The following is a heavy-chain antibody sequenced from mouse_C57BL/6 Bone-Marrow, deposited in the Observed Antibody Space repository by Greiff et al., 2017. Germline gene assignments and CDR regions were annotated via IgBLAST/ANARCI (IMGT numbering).Heavy chain of an antibody. V-gene: IGHV14-4*01. CDR2: IDPENGDT. Sequence: VQLQQSGAELVRPGASVKLSCTASGFNIKDDYMHWVKQRPEQGLEWIGWIDPENGDTEYASKFQGKATITADTSSNTAYLPLSSLTSEDTAVYYCTTEGFFDYWGQGTTLTVSS. CDR3: TTEGFFDY. CDR1: GFNIKDDY. D-gene: IGHD3-3*01. J-gene: IGHJ2*01.